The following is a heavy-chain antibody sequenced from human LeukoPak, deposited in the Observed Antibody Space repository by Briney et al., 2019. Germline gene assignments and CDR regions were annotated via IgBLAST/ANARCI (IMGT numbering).Heavy chain of an antibody. V-gene: IGHV3-21*04. CDR3: AKADYYDSNTYRAQFFQH. CDR1: GFTFSTYT. D-gene: IGHD3-22*01. J-gene: IGHJ1*01. CDR2: ISSSSSYM. Sequence: GGSLRLSCAASGFTFSTYTMNWVRQAPGKGLEWVSFISSSSSYMYYADSVKGRFTISRDNSKNTLYLQMNSLRAEDTAVYYCAKADYYDSNTYRAQFFQHWGQGTLVTVSS.